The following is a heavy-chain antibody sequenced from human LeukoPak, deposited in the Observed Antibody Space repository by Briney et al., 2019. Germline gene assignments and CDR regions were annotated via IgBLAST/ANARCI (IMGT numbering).Heavy chain of an antibody. CDR1: GGTFSDYA. J-gene: IGHJ5*02. CDR2: ISAYNGNT. Sequence: ASVKVSCKASGGTFSDYAISWVRQAPGQGPEWMGWISAYNGNTKYAQRFQGRLTVTTDRSTTTAYMELRSLTSDDTAMYYCARGQWFDPWGQGSLVTVSS. CDR3: ARGQWFDP. V-gene: IGHV1-18*01.